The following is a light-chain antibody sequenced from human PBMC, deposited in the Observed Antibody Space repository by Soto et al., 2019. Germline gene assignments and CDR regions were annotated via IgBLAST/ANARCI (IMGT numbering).Light chain of an antibody. CDR1: SSNIGAVYD. CDR3: QSYDSSLSALV. Sequence: QLVLTQPPSVSGAPGQRVTISCTGSSSNIGAVYDVHWYQHLPGTAPKLLIYGSSNRPSGVPDRFSASKSGTSASLAITGLQAEDEADYYCQSYDSSLSALVFGGGTKLTVL. V-gene: IGLV1-40*01. J-gene: IGLJ2*01. CDR2: GSS.